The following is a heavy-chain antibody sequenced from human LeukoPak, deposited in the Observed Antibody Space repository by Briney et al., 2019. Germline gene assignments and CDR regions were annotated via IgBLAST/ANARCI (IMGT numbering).Heavy chain of an antibody. CDR3: ARLFNY. V-gene: IGHV3-64*01. J-gene: IGHJ4*02. Sequence: GGSLRLSCAASGFSFSSYAMHWVRQAPGKGLEYVSAISSHGGSTYYANSVKGRFTISRDNAKNSLYLQMNSLRAEDTAVYYCARLFNYWGQGTLVTVSS. D-gene: IGHD2-21*01. CDR2: ISSHGGST. CDR1: GFSFSSYA.